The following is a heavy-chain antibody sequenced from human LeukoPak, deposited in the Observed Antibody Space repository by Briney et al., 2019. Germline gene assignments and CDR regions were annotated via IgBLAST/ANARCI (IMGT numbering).Heavy chain of an antibody. D-gene: IGHD3-22*01. J-gene: IGHJ3*02. CDR3: ARPYYYDSSGYYVQGAFDI. CDR2: IYYSGST. V-gene: IGHV4-59*08. CDR1: GGSISSYY. Sequence: SETLSLTCTVSGGSISSYYWSWIRQPPGKGLEWVGYIYYSGSTNYNPSLKSRVTISVDTSKNQFPLKLSSVTAADTAVYYCARPYYYDSSGYYVQGAFDIWGQGTMDTVSS.